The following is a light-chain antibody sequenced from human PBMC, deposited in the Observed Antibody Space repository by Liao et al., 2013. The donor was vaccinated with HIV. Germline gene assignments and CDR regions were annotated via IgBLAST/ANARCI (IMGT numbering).Light chain of an antibody. CDR2: QDT. J-gene: IGLJ2*01. Sequence: SYELTQSPSVSVSPGQTASIPCSGDRLGDRDASWYQQKPGQSPILIIYQDTKRPTGIPARFSGSNSGNTATLTISGTQPMDEADYYCQAWDRNTAIFGGGTKLTVL. CDR3: QAWDRNTAI. V-gene: IGLV3-1*01. CDR1: RLGDRD.